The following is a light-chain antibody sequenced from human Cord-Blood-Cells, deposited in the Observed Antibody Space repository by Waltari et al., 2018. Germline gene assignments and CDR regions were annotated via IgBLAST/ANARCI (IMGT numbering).Light chain of an antibody. CDR2: AGS. J-gene: IGLJ3*02. CDR3: CSYAGSSTWV. V-gene: IGLV2-23*01. Sequence: QSALTQPASVSGSPGQSITISCTGTSRDVGRYNLVSWYQQHPGKAPKLMMYAGSKRPSGVSNRFSGSKSVNTASLTISGLQAEDEADYYCCSYAGSSTWVFGGGTKLTVL. CDR1: SRDVGRYNL.